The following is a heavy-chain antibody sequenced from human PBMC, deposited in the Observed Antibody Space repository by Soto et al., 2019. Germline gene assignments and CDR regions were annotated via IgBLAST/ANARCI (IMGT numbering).Heavy chain of an antibody. CDR2: ISFSSSYT. V-gene: IGHV3-11*06. CDR1: GLALSDYY. J-gene: IGHJ4*02. Sequence: QVQLVESGGGLVKPGGSLRLSCAASGLALSDYYMTWIRQAPGKGLEWGSDISFSSSYTNYADYVKGRFTISRANAKYSIYQQMNSLRAEDTAVYYCARDEYGFGKGYYLDHWGEGTLVTVSS. CDR3: ARDEYGFGKGYYLDH. D-gene: IGHD2-15*01.